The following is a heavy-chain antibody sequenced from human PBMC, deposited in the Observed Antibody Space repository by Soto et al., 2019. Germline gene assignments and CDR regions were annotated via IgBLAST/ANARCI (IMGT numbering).Heavy chain of an antibody. CDR3: ARADKDSSGYPFDY. CDR2: IYYSGST. D-gene: IGHD3-22*01. Sequence: PSETLSLTCTVSGGSISSYYWSWIRQPPGKGLEWIGYIYYSGSTNYNPSLKSRVTISVDTSKNQFSLKLSSVTAADTAVYYCARADKDSSGYPFDYWGQGTLVTVSS. V-gene: IGHV4-59*01. CDR1: GGSISSYY. J-gene: IGHJ4*02.